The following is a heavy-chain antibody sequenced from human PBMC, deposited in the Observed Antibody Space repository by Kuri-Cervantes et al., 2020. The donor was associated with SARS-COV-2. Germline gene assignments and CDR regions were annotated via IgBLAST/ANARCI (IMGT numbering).Heavy chain of an antibody. CDR1: GYTSTGYY. Sequence: ASVKVSCKASGYTSTGYYMHWVRQAPGQGFEWMGWISAYNGDTKYAKKFQGRVTMTTDKSATTAYMQLRGLTSDDTAVYFCARIWGGSVVNWFDPWGPGTLVTVSS. CDR3: ARIWGGSVVNWFDP. V-gene: IGHV1-18*04. J-gene: IGHJ5*01. D-gene: IGHD5-12*01. CDR2: ISAYNGDT.